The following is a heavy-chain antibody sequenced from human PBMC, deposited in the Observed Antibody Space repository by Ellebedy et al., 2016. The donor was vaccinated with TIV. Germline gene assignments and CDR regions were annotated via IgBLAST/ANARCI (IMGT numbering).Heavy chain of an antibody. CDR2: IYPGDSDS. Sequence: GESLKISCKGSGYSFTRYWIGWVRQMSGKGLECMGFIYPGDSDSRYSPSFQGQVTISADKSISTAYLQWSSLKASDTAMYYCARHPPTAYGNWFDPWGQGTLVTVSS. CDR1: GYSFTRYW. D-gene: IGHD4-17*01. V-gene: IGHV5-51*01. J-gene: IGHJ5*02. CDR3: ARHPPTAYGNWFDP.